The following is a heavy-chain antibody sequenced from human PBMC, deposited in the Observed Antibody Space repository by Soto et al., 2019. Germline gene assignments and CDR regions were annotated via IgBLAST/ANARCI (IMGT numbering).Heavy chain of an antibody. Sequence: QVPLVQSGAEVKKPGASVKVSCKASGYTFTGYYMHWVRQAPGQGLEWMGWINPNSGGTNYAQKFQGRVTMTRDTSISTAYMELSRLRSDDTAVYYCARVPLFSSYGFIALIDYWGQGTLVTVSS. J-gene: IGHJ4*02. D-gene: IGHD5-18*01. CDR2: INPNSGGT. V-gene: IGHV1-2*02. CDR3: ARVPLFSSYGFIALIDY. CDR1: GYTFTGYY.